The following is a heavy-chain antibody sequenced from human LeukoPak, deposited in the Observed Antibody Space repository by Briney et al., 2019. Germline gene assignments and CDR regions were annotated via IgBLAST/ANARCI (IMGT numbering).Heavy chain of an antibody. CDR1: GYTFTSYG. CDR3: ARVLWRGRWAAAGTFPRTFDY. CDR2: ISAYNGNT. J-gene: IGHJ4*02. D-gene: IGHD6-13*01. V-gene: IGHV1-18*01. Sequence: ASVKVSCKASGYTFTSYGISWVRQAPGQGLEWMGWISAYNGNTNYAQKLQGRVTMTTDTSTSTAYMELRSLRSDDTAVYYCARVLWRGRWAAAGTFPRTFDYWGQGTLVTVSS.